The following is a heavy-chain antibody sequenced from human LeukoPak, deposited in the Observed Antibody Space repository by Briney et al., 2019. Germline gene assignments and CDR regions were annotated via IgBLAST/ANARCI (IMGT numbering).Heavy chain of an antibody. CDR1: GYSFISYW. V-gene: IGHV5-51*04. J-gene: IGHJ5*02. CDR3: ARKVPRGYCSSTSCYVSWFDP. CDR2: IYPGDSDT. Sequence: GESLKISCKGSGYSFISYWIGWVRQMPGKGLESMGIIYPGDSDTRYSPSFQRQVTISADKPISTAYLQWSSLKASDTAMYYCARKVPRGYCSSTSCYVSWFDPWGQGTLVTVSS. D-gene: IGHD2-2*03.